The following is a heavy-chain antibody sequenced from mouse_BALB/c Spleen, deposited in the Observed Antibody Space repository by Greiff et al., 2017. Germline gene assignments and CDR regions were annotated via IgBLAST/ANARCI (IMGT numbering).Heavy chain of an antibody. V-gene: IGHV1-14*01. J-gene: IGHJ2*01. CDR2: INPYNDGT. CDR3: AKGNYGYYFDY. Sequence: VQLKESGPELVKPGASVKMSCKASGYTFTSYVMHWVKQKPGQGLEWIGYINPYNDGTKYNEKFKGKATLTSDKSSSTAYMELSSLTSEDSAVYYCAKGNYGYYFDYWGQGTTLTVSS. D-gene: IGHD1-2*01. CDR1: GYTFTSYV.